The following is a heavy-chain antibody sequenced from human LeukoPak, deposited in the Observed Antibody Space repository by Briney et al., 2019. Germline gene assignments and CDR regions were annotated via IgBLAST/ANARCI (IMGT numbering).Heavy chain of an antibody. CDR1: GGSISSYY. CDR3: ARGPNSSGWYYWFDP. CDR2: IYYSGST. V-gene: IGHV4-59*01. D-gene: IGHD6-19*01. J-gene: IGHJ5*02. Sequence: PETLSLTCTVSGGSISSYYWSWIRQPPGKGLEWIGYIYYSGSTNYNPSLKSRVTISVDTSKNQFSLKLSSVTAADTAVYYCARGPNSSGWYYWFDPWGQGTLVTVSS.